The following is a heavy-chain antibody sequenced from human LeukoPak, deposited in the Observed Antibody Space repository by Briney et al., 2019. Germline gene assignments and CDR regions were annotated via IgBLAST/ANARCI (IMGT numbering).Heavy chain of an antibody. J-gene: IGHJ4*02. CDR3: ARVSESGNSDY. Sequence: PGRSLRLSCAASGFSFTSYGMHWVRQAPGKGLEWVAVIWYDVTNKYYADSVKGRFTISRDTSNNMLYLQMNGLRAEDTAVYYCARVSESGNSDYWGQGTLVTVSS. CDR2: IWYDVTNK. D-gene: IGHD4-23*01. V-gene: IGHV3-33*01. CDR1: GFSFTSYG.